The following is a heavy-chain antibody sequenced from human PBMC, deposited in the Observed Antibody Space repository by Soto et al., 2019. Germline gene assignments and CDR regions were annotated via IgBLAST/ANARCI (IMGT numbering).Heavy chain of an antibody. D-gene: IGHD3-10*01. V-gene: IGHV4-59*01. CDR3: ARDAPYRDRDWFDP. CDR1: GGSISGYY. CDR2: IYDSGT. J-gene: IGHJ5*02. Sequence: SETLSLTCTVSGGSISGYYWNWIRQPPGKGLEWIGNIYDSGTSYNPSLKSRVSISVDTSKNQVSLKLSSVTAADTAVYYCARDAPYRDRDWFDPWGQGTLVTVSS.